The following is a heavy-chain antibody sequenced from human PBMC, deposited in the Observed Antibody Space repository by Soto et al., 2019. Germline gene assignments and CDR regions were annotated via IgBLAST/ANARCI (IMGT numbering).Heavy chain of an antibody. V-gene: IGHV3-15*01. CDR2: IKSKTVGGTT. D-gene: IGHD6-13*01. CDR3: TTEVGYSSSWYGSRVAKADRDPYGMDV. J-gene: IGHJ6*02. CDR1: GFTFRDYY. Sequence: PGGSLRLSCAASGFTFRDYYMSWIRQAPERGLEWVGRIKSKTVGGTTDYAAPVKGRFTISRDDSKNTLYLQMNSLKTEDTAVYYCTTEVGYSSSWYGSRVAKADRDPYGMDVWGQRTTVTVSS.